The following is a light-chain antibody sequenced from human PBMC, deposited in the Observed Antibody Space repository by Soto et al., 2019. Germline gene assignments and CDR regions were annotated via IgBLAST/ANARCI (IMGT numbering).Light chain of an antibody. J-gene: IGKJ2*01. CDR1: QGISNY. CDR2: DAF. CDR3: QKYNSSSYL. V-gene: IGKV1-27*01. Sequence: DIQMTQSPSSLSASVGDRVTITCRASQGISNYLAWYQQRPGQVPKLLIYDAFTLQSGVPCRFNGSGSGTDFTLTISSLQPEDCATYYCQKYNSSSYLFGQGTKLEIK.